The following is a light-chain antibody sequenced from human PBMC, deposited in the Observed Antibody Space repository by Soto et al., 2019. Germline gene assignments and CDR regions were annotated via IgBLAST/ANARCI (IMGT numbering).Light chain of an antibody. CDR1: SSDIGAYNL. V-gene: IGLV2-14*03. J-gene: IGLJ2*01. Sequence: QSALTQPASVSGSPGQSITISCTGTSSDIGAYNLVSWYQQHPGKVPKLLIYDVTYRPSGVSNRFSGSKSGNTASLTISGLQAEDEADYYCCSYAGTSTYVVFGGGTKLTVL. CDR3: CSYAGTSTYVV. CDR2: DVT.